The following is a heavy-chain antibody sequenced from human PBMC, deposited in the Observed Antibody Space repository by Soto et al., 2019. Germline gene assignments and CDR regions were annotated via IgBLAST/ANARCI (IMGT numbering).Heavy chain of an antibody. D-gene: IGHD2-2*01. CDR1: GGSISSGDYY. J-gene: IGHJ4*02. Sequence: SETLSLTCTVSGGSISSGDYYWSWIRQHPGKGLEWIGYIYYSGSTYYNPSLKSRVTISVDTSKNQFSLKLSSVTAADTAVYYGARYYCSSTSCTQTFDYWGQGTLVTVSS. CDR2: IYYSGST. V-gene: IGHV4-31*03. CDR3: ARYYCSSTSCTQTFDY.